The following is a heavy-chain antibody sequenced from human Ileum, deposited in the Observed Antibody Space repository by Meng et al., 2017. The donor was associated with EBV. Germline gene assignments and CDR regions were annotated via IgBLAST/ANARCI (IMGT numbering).Heavy chain of an antibody. CDR1: GGSISSYY. V-gene: IGHV4-59*08. D-gene: IGHD2-15*01. CDR2: IYYSGST. Sequence: VQLQESGPVLVTPSETLSLTCTVSGGSISSYYWSWIRQPPGKGLEWIGYIYYSGSTNYNPSLKSRVTISVDTSKNQFSLNLSSVTAADTAVYYCARGGWSLDYWGQGTLVTVSS. J-gene: IGHJ4*02. CDR3: ARGGWSLDY.